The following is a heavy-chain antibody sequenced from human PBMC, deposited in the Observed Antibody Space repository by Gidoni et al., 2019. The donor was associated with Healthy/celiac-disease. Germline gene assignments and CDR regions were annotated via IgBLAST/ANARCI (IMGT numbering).Heavy chain of an antibody. CDR1: GFTFSSSG. CDR3: ARAEGDASAYYYYGMDV. V-gene: IGHV3-30*03. CDR2: ISYDGSNK. Sequence: QVQLVESGGGVVQPGWSLRLSCAASGFTFSSSGMPWVRQAQGKGLEWVTVISYDGSNKYYADAVKGRFTISIDNSKNTLYLQMNSLRAEDTAVYYCARAEGDASAYYYYGMDVWGQGTTVTVSS. D-gene: IGHD3-10*01. J-gene: IGHJ6*02.